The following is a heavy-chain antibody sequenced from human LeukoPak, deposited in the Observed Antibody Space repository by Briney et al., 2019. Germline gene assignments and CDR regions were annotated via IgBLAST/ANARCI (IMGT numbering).Heavy chain of an antibody. CDR3: ARGDYDFWSGVSDYYYMDV. V-gene: IGHV4-39*07. D-gene: IGHD3-3*01. CDR2: IYYSGST. J-gene: IGHJ6*03. Sequence: SETLSLTCTVSGGSISSSSYYWGWIRRPPGKGLEWIGSIYYSGSTYYNPSLKSRVTISVDTSKNQFSLKLSSVTAADTAVYYCARGDYDFWSGVSDYYYMDVWGKGTTVTVSS. CDR1: GGSISSSSYY.